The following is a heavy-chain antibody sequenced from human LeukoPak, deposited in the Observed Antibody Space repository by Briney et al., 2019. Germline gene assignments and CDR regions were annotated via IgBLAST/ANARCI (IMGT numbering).Heavy chain of an antibody. D-gene: IGHD2-2*01. CDR3: ASVGCSSTSCRGEYYYYMDV. J-gene: IGHJ6*03. CDR2: IIPILGIA. CDR1: GGTFSSYT. Sequence: SVKVSCKASGGTFSSYTISWVRQAPGQGLEWMGRIIPILGIANYAQKFQGRVTITADKPTSTAYMELSSLRSEDTAVYYCASVGCSSTSCRGEYYYYMDVWGKGTTVTVSS. V-gene: IGHV1-69*02.